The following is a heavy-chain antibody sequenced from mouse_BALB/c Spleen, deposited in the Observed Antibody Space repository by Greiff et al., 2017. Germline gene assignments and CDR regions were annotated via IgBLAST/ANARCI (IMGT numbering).Heavy chain of an antibody. V-gene: IGHV7-3*02. Sequence: EVHLVESGGGLVQPGGSLRLSCATSGFTFTDYYMSWVRQPPGKALEWLGFIRNKANGYTTEYSASVKGRFTISRDNSQSILYLQMNTLRAEDSATYYCARDNYYGSSYEFAYWGQGTLVTVSA. D-gene: IGHD1-1*01. CDR3: ARDNYYGSSYEFAY. CDR2: IRNKANGYTT. J-gene: IGHJ3*01. CDR1: GFTFTDYY.